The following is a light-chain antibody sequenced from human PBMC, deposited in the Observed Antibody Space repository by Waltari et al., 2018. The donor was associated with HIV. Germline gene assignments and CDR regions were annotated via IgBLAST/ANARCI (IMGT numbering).Light chain of an antibody. CDR1: SSDAGGYNY. J-gene: IGLJ2*01. CDR2: DVS. Sequence: QSALTPPASVSGSPGHSITISCTRTSSDAGGYNYVSWYQPPPGNAPKFLIYDVSDRPSGVSNRFSGSKSGNTASLTISGLQAEGEADYYCSSYTSDNTFTIFGGGTKLTVL. CDR3: SSYTSDNTFTI. V-gene: IGLV2-14*03.